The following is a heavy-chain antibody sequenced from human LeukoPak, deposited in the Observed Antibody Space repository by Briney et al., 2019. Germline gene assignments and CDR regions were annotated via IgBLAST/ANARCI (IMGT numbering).Heavy chain of an antibody. D-gene: IGHD3-22*01. J-gene: IGHJ3*02. CDR2: ISTYNGKT. CDR1: GYNFNTKG. CDR3: ARPRSGWLLDAFDI. V-gene: IGHV1-18*01. Sequence: GASVKVSCKASGYNFNTKGISWVRQAPGEGLEWMGWISTYNGKTDYAPKFQGRVSMSTDTSTTTAYMELRSLRSDDTAVYYCARPRSGWLLDAFDIWGQGTMVTVSS.